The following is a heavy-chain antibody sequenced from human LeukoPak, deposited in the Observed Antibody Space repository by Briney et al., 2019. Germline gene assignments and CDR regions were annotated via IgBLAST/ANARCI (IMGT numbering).Heavy chain of an antibody. J-gene: IGHJ4*02. CDR3: ARAGYYGSGSFDY. CDR1: GGSFSGYS. D-gene: IGHD3-10*01. CDR2: INHSGST. V-gene: IGHV4-34*01. Sequence: PSETLSLTCAVYGGSFSGYSWSWIRQPPGKGLEWIGEINHSGSTNYNPSLKSRVTISVDTSKNQFSLKLSSVTDADTAVYYCARAGYYGSGSFDYWGQGTLVTVSS.